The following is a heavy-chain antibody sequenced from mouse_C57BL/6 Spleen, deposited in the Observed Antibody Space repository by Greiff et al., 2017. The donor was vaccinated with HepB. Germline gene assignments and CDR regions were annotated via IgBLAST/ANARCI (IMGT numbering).Heavy chain of an antibody. Sequence: QVQLKQPGAELVKPGASVKLSCKASGYTFTSYWMQWVKQRPGQGLEWIGEIDPSDSYTNYNQKFKGKATLTVDTSSSTAYMQLSSLTSEDSAVYYCARRYYNYYAMDYWGQGTSVTVSS. CDR2: IDPSDSYT. D-gene: IGHD2-3*01. J-gene: IGHJ4*01. V-gene: IGHV1-50*01. CDR1: GYTFTSYW. CDR3: ARRYYNYYAMDY.